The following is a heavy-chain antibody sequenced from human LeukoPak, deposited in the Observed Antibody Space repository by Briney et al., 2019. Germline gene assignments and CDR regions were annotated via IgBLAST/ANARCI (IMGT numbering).Heavy chain of an antibody. CDR3: ARKPIVGATFDY. V-gene: IGHV1-2*06. CDR1: GYTFTGYY. Sequence: ASVKVSCKASGYTFTGYYMHWVRQAPGQGLEWMGRINPNSGGTNYAQKFQGRVTMTRDTSISTAYMELSGLRSDDTAVYYCARKPIVGATFDYWGQGTLVTVSS. D-gene: IGHD1-26*01. CDR2: INPNSGGT. J-gene: IGHJ4*02.